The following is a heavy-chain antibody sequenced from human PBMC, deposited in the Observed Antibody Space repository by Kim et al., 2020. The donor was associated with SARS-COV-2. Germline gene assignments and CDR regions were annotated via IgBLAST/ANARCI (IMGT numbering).Heavy chain of an antibody. V-gene: IGHV1-18*04. CDR2: ISANNGNT. D-gene: IGHD3-22*01. J-gene: IGHJ3*02. CDR1: GYTFTSYG. CDR3: ARDQTEITMSRDAFDI. Sequence: ASVKVSCKASGYTFTSYGISWVRQAPGQGLEWMGWISANNGNTNYAQKLQGRVTMTTDTSTSTAYMELRSLRSDDTAVYYCARDQTEITMSRDAFDIWGQGTLVTVSS.